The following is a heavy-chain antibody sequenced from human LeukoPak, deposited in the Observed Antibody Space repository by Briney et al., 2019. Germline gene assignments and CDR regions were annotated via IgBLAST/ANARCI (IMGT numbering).Heavy chain of an antibody. J-gene: IGHJ4*02. CDR1: GFTFSSYG. CDR3: AKSPTRGVIDLFDS. D-gene: IGHD3-16*02. Sequence: GGSLRLSCAAPGFTFSSYGMHWVRQAPGKGLEWMSFIRYDGNNKYYGDSVKGRFTISRDNSKNTLYLQMNSLIPEDTAVYYCAKSPTRGVIDLFDSWGQGTLVTVSS. CDR2: IRYDGNNK. V-gene: IGHV3-30*02.